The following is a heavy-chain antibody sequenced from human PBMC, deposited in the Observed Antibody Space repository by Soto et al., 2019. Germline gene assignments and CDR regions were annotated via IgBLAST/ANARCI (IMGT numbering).Heavy chain of an antibody. V-gene: IGHV1-18*01. D-gene: IGHD1-26*01. Sequence: GASVKVSCKASGYTFTSYGISWVRHAPGQGLEWMGWISAYNGNTNYAQKLQGRVTMTTDTSTSTAYMELSSLRSEDTAVYYCARDHVVRGNYYDYWGQGTLVTVSS. J-gene: IGHJ4*02. CDR1: GYTFTSYG. CDR2: ISAYNGNT. CDR3: ARDHVVRGNYYDY.